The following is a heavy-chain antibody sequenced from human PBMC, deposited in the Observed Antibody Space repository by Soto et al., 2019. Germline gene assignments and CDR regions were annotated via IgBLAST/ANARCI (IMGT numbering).Heavy chain of an antibody. CDR3: AKDDYGDYFNAFDI. CDR1: GFTFSSYG. D-gene: IGHD4-17*01. V-gene: IGHV3-33*06. CDR2: IWYVGSNK. J-gene: IGHJ3*02. Sequence: GGSLRLSCAASGFTFSSYGMHWVRQAPGKGLEWVAVIWYVGSNKYYADSGKGRLTNSRDNSKNTLYLQMNSRRAEETAGYCCAKDDYGDYFNAFDIWGQGTMVTVSS.